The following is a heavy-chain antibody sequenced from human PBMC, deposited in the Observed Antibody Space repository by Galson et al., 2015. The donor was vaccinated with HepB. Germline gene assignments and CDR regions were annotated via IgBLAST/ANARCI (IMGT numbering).Heavy chain of an antibody. CDR2: ISYDGSNK. D-gene: IGHD5-12*01. J-gene: IGHJ4*02. CDR3: ARDSGYVSLNYYFDY. CDR1: GLTFSSYA. V-gene: IGHV3-30*04. Sequence: SLRLSCAASGLTFSSYAMHWVRQAPGKGLEWVAVISYDGSNKYYADSVKGRFTISRDNSKNTLYLQMNSLRAEDTAVYYCARDSGYVSLNYYFDYWGQGTLVTVSS.